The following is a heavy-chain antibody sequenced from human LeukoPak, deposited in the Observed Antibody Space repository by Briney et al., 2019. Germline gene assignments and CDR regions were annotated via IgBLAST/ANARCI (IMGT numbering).Heavy chain of an antibody. D-gene: IGHD6-13*01. Sequence: GGSLRLSCAASGFTFDDYGMSWVRQAPGKGLECVSANNWNGGSTGYADSVKGRFTISRDNAKNSLYLQMNSLRAEDTALYYCARGTTLAAAGTPFDYWGQGTLVTVSS. CDR2: NNWNGGST. V-gene: IGHV3-20*04. CDR3: ARGTTLAAAGTPFDY. J-gene: IGHJ4*02. CDR1: GFTFDDYG.